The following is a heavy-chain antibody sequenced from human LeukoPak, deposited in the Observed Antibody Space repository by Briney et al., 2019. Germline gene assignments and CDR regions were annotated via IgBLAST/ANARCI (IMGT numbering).Heavy chain of an antibody. Sequence: ASVKVSCKASGYTFTSCGVSWVRQAPGQGLEWMGWINPYSGDTSYAHNVQGRLTIATDTATTTAYMELRSLTSDDTATYFCVRDPGEQLAIDPHFDFWGLGTPVTVSS. CDR3: VRDPGEQLAIDPHFDF. D-gene: IGHD6-13*01. J-gene: IGHJ4*02. V-gene: IGHV1-18*01. CDR2: INPYSGDT. CDR1: GYTFTSCG.